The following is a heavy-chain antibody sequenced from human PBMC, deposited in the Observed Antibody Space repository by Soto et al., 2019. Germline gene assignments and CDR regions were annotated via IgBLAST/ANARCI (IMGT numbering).Heavy chain of an antibody. J-gene: IGHJ4*02. CDR1: GFTFRSYA. Sequence: GVLRLSCAASGFTFRSYAMSWVRQAPGKGLEWVSIISASGGTTYYADSVKGRFTISRDVSKNTVSLQMNSLRAEDTAVYYCAKSLPSSWYAYWGQGTLVTVSS. CDR2: ISASGGTT. CDR3: AKSLPSSWYAY. V-gene: IGHV3-23*01. D-gene: IGHD6-13*01.